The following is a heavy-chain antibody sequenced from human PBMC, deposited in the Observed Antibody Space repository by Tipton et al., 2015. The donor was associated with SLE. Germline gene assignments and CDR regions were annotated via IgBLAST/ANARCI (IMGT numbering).Heavy chain of an antibody. Sequence: TLSLTCAVHGGSFSGHYWSWIRQTPGKGLEWIGEINQSGTTNDNPSLKSRVTMSVDTSKNQFSLRLRSVTAADTAVYYCARPRCGSYHYGLDVWGQGTTVTVSS. V-gene: IGHV4-34*01. J-gene: IGHJ6*02. CDR1: GGSFSGHY. CDR2: INQSGTT. CDR3: ARPRCGSYHYGLDV. D-gene: IGHD2-21*01.